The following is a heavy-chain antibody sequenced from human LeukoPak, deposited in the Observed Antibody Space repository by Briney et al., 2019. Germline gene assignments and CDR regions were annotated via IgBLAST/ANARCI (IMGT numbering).Heavy chain of an antibody. D-gene: IGHD5-18*01. V-gene: IGHV4-39*07. CDR1: GAAISSSTYY. CDR2: YYYSGYT. CDR3: ARDRPRLRGYSYGYYYYMDV. J-gene: IGHJ6*03. Sequence: SETLSLTCTVSGAAISSSTYYWGWVRQPPGKGLEWIGSYYYSGYTYYNPSLKSRVTISVDTSKNQFSLKLSSVTAADTAVYYCARDRPRLRGYSYGYYYYMDVWGKGTTVTVSS.